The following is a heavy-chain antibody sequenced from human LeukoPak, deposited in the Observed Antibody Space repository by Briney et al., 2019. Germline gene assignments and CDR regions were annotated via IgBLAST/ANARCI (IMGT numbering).Heavy chain of an antibody. J-gene: IGHJ4*02. V-gene: IGHV4-61*02. Sequence: SLSLTCTVSGGSISSGSYFWTWIRQPAGKGLEWIGRINTSGSTNYNPSLKSRVTISVDTSKNQFSLKLSSVTAADTAVFYCAREGYTSSWYSGYYYFDYWGQGTLVTVSS. CDR2: INTSGST. CDR1: GGSISSGSYF. CDR3: AREGYTSSWYSGYYYFDY. D-gene: IGHD6-13*01.